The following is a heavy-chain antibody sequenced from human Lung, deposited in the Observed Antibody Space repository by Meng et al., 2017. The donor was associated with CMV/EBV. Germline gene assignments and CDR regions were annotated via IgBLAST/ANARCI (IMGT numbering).Heavy chain of an antibody. CDR2: ITPIVGIP. CDR3: ATSQCSSDNCSDAYNWLDA. V-gene: IGHV1-69*02. CDR1: GGTFSDYT. J-gene: IGHJ5*02. Sequence: SXXVSXKASGGTFSDYTISWVRQAPGQGLQWMGRITPIVGIPRYAQRYQDRVTITADKFTGTSYMELTRVTFEDAAVYFCATSQCSSDNCSDAYNWLDAXGQGTLVTVSS. D-gene: IGHD2-2*01.